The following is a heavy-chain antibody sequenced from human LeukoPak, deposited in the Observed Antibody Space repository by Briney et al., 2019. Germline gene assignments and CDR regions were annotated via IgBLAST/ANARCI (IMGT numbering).Heavy chain of an antibody. J-gene: IGHJ4*02. D-gene: IGHD3-22*01. CDR2: INHSGST. V-gene: IGHV4-34*01. CDR1: GGSFSGYY. Sequence: PSETLSLTCAVYGGSFSGYYWNWIRQPPGKGLEWIGEINHSGSTYYNPSLKSRVTISVDTSKNQFSLKLSSVTAADTAVYYCARQDDYDSSGYVGYYFDYWGQGTLVTVSS. CDR3: ARQDDYDSSGYVGYYFDY.